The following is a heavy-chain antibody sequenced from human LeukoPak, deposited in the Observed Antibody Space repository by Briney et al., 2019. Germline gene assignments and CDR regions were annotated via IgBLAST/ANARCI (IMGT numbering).Heavy chain of an antibody. V-gene: IGHV1-58*02. CDR2: IVVGSGNI. J-gene: IGHJ5*02. D-gene: IGHD6-13*01. CDR1: GFTFTSSA. Sequence: SVKVSCKASGFTFTSSAMQWVRQARGQRLEWIGWIVVGSGNINYAQKFQERVTITRDMSTSTAYMELSSLRSEDTAVYYCARGHSSSWWGNWFDPWGQGTLVTVSS. CDR3: ARGHSSSWWGNWFDP.